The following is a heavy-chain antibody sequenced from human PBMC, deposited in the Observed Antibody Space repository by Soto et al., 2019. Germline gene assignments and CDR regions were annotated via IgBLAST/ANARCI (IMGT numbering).Heavy chain of an antibody. V-gene: IGHV3-9*01. CDR2: ISWNSGSI. D-gene: IGHD2-15*01. J-gene: IGHJ4*02. CDR3: AKDSLRYCSGGSCPYYFDY. Sequence: GGSLRLSCAASGFTFDDYAMHWVRQAPGKGLEWVSGISWNSGSIGYADSVKGRFTISRDNAKNSLYLQMNSLRAEDTALYYCAKDSLRYCSGGSCPYYFDYWGQGTLVTVSS. CDR1: GFTFDDYA.